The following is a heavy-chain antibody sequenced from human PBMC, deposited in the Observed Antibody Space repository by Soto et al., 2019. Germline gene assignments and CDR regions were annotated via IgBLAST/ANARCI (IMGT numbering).Heavy chain of an antibody. CDR2: IYYSGST. Sequence: PSETLSLTCTVSGGSISSYYWSWIRQPPGKGLEWIGYIYYSGSTNYNPSLKSRVTISVDTSKNQFSLKLSSVTAADTAVYYCARDNYCSSTSCYADAFDIWGQGTMVTVSS. CDR1: GGSISSYY. CDR3: ARDNYCSSTSCYADAFDI. J-gene: IGHJ3*02. D-gene: IGHD2-2*01. V-gene: IGHV4-59*01.